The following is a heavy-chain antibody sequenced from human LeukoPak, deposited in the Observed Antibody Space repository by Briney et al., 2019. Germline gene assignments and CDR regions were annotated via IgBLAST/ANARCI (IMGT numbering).Heavy chain of an antibody. J-gene: IGHJ4*02. CDR1: GYTFTSYD. CDR2: MNPNSGNT. Sequence: ASVKVSCKASGYTFTSYDINWVRQATGQGLEWMGWMNPNSGNTGYTQKFQGRVTMTRNTSVSTAYMELSSLRSEDTAMYYCARTRKGGSGHYIPPDYWGQGTLVTVSS. CDR3: ARTRKGGSGHYIPPDY. D-gene: IGHD2-15*01. V-gene: IGHV1-8*01.